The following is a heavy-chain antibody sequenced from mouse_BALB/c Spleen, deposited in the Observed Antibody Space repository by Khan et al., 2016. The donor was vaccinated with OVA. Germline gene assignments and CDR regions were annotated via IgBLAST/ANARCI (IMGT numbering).Heavy chain of an antibody. D-gene: IGHD2-2*01. J-gene: IGHJ3*01. Sequence: QVQLQQPGAELVRPGASVKLSCKASGYTFTSYWMNWVKQRPGQGLEWIGMIDPSDSETHYNQMFKDKATLTVDKSSSTAYIQLSSLTSEDSAVYYCTRREKYGYDPSWFAYWGQGTLVTVSA. CDR2: IDPSDSET. CDR1: GYTFTSYW. V-gene: IGHV1-61*01. CDR3: TRREKYGYDPSWFAY.